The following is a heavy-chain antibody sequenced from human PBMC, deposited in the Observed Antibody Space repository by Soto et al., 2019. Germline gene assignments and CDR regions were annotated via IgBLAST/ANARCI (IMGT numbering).Heavy chain of an antibody. V-gene: IGHV1-46*01. J-gene: IGHJ6*02. CDR3: ARERGYCSSTSCVYGMDV. D-gene: IGHD2-2*01. CDR2: INPSGGST. Sequence: ASVKVSCKASGYTFTTYNMHWVRQAPGQGLEWMGTINPSGGSTTHAQKFQGRVTTTGDTSTSTVYMELSSLGSGDTAVYYCARERGYCSSTSCVYGMDVWGQGTTVTVSS. CDR1: GYTFTTYN.